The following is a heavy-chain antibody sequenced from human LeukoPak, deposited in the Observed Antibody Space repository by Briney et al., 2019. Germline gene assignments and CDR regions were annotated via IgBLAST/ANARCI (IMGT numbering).Heavy chain of an antibody. V-gene: IGHV4-59*08. J-gene: IGHJ5*02. CDR1: GGSISSYY. Sequence: SETLSLTCIVSGGSISSYYWSWIRQPPGKGLEWIGYIYYSGSTNYNPSLKSRVTISVDTSKNQFSLKLSSVTAADTAVYYCAVLLPENWFDPWGQGTLVTVSS. CDR2: IYYSGST. CDR3: AVLLPENWFDP. D-gene: IGHD5-12*01.